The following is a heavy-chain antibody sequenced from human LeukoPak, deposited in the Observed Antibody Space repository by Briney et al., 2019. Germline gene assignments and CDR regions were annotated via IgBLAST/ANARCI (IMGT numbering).Heavy chain of an antibody. Sequence: GGSLRLSCAASGFTFSSYWMHWVRQAPGKGLVWVSHINSDGSSTNYADSVKGRFTISRDNAKNTLYLRMNSLRAEDTAVYYCARDRDGYKSFDYWGQGTLVTVSS. CDR2: INSDGSST. CDR1: GFTFSSYW. J-gene: IGHJ4*02. CDR3: ARDRDGYKSFDY. D-gene: IGHD5-24*01. V-gene: IGHV3-74*01.